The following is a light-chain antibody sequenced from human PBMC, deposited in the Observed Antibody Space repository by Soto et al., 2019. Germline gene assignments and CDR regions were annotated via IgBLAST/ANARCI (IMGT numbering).Light chain of an antibody. J-gene: IGLJ2*01. V-gene: IGLV1-44*01. CDR3: AAWDDSLNGVV. CDR2: TND. Sequence: QSVLTQPPSASGTPGQRVTMSSSGSSSNIGSNTVHWYQQLPGTAPKLLIYTNDQRPSGVPGRFSGSKSGTSASLAISGLQSEDEADYHCAAWDDSLNGVVFGGGTKVTVL. CDR1: SSNIGSNT.